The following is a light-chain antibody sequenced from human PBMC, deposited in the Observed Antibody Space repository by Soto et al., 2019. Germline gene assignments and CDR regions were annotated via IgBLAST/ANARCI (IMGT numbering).Light chain of an antibody. CDR3: SSFAGSPVV. V-gene: IGLV2-8*01. CDR2: EVS. CDR1: SRDVGDYNY. J-gene: IGLJ2*01. Sequence: QSALTQPPSASGSLGQSVTIPCTGTSRDVGDYNYVSWYQQHPGKVPKLMMYEVSQRPSGVPDRFSGAKSGNTASLTVSGLQAEDEADYYCSSFAGSPVVFGGGTQLTVL.